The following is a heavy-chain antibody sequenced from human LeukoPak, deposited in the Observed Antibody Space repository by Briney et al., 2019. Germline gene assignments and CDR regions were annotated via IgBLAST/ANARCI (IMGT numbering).Heavy chain of an antibody. J-gene: IGHJ3*02. D-gene: IGHD6-13*01. V-gene: IGHV3-66*01. CDR1: GFTVSSNY. CDR2: IYSGGST. CDR3: ARFIAAAGTPNDAFDI. Sequence: GGSLRLSCAASGFTVSSNYMSGVRQAPGRGLEGVSVIYSGGSTYYADSAKGRFTISRDNSKNTLYLQMNSPRAEDTAVYYCARFIAAAGTPNDAFDIWGQGTMVTVSS.